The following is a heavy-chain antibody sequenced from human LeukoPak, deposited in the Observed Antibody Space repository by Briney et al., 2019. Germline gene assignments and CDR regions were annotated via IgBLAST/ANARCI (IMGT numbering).Heavy chain of an antibody. CDR2: TYTSGTT. Sequence: SETLSLTCTVSGGSISSYYWSWIRKPPGKGLEWIGNTYTSGTTNYNPSPKSRVTISVDTSKSQFSLELSSVTAADTAVYYCASLSIGPRPYYYYYMDVWGKGTTVTVSS. CDR1: GGSISSYY. D-gene: IGHD2-21*01. J-gene: IGHJ6*03. V-gene: IGHV4-4*09. CDR3: ASLSIGPRPYYYYYMDV.